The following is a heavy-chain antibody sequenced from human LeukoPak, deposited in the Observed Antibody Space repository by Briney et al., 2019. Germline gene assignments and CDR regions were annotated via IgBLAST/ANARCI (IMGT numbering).Heavy chain of an antibody. V-gene: IGHV1-46*01. Sequence: ASVKVSCKASGYTFTRYYMYWVRQAPGQGLECMGIIKPSAGSTSYAQKFQGRVTMTRDTSTSTAYMELSSLKSDDTAVYYCARRNSGYQDLDFWGQGTLVTVSS. CDR2: IKPSAGST. J-gene: IGHJ4*02. D-gene: IGHD5-12*01. CDR3: ARRNSGYQDLDF. CDR1: GYTFTRYY.